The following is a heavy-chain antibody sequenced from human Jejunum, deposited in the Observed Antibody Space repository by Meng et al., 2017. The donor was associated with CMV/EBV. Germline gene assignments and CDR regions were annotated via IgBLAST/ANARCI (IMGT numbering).Heavy chain of an antibody. CDR2: INPGSDNT. CDR1: GYTFTTYG. D-gene: IGHD5-12*01. J-gene: IGHJ4*02. Sequence: VSCRASGYTFTTYGVHWVRQAPGQSLEWMGWINPGSDNTRYSQKFQGRLTITRDTSASIVYMDLRSLTFEDTAVYYCARANNGYGDWGQGTLVTVSS. CDR3: ARANNGYGD. V-gene: IGHV1-3*01.